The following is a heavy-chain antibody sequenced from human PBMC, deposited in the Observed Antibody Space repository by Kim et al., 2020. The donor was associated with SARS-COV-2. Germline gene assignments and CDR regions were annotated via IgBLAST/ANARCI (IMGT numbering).Heavy chain of an antibody. CDR2: INHSGST. J-gene: IGHJ4*02. V-gene: IGHV4-34*01. Sequence: SETLSLTCAVYGGSFSGYYWSWIRQPPGKGLEWIGEINHSGSTNYNPSLKSRVTISVDTSKNQFSLKLSSVTAADTAVYYCARAPELVVVAATHHSFDYWGQGTLVTVSS. CDR3: ARAPELVVVAATHHSFDY. D-gene: IGHD2-15*01. CDR1: GGSFSGYY.